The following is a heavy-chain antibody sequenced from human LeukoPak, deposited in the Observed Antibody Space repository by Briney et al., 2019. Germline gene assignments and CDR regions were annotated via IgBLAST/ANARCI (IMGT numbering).Heavy chain of an antibody. CDR1: GYTFINYY. D-gene: IGHD5-18*01. CDR2: INPSGGSA. Sequence: GASVKVSCKASGYTFINYYMHWVRQAPGQGLEWMGIINPSGGSAYYAQKFQGRVTMTSDVSTSTLHMELSSLRSEDTAVYYCARPVDTASLVNWGQGTLVTVSS. J-gene: IGHJ4*02. V-gene: IGHV1-46*01. CDR3: ARPVDTASLVN.